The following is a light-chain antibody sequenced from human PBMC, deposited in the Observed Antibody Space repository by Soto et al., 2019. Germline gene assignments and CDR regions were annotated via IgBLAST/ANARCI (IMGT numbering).Light chain of an antibody. Sequence: EIVMTQSPATLSVSPGERATLSCRASQSVSSNLAWFQQKPGQAPRLLIYGASTRATGIPARFSGSGSETEFTLTISSLQSEDFAVYYCQKYNNWPPWTFGQGTKVEIK. CDR1: QSVSSN. J-gene: IGKJ1*01. CDR2: GAS. V-gene: IGKV3-15*01. CDR3: QKYNNWPPWT.